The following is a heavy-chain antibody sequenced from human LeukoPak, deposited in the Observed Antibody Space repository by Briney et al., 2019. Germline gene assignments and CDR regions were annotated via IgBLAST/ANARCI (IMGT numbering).Heavy chain of an antibody. J-gene: IGHJ4*02. CDR1: GFTFSSYE. V-gene: IGHV3-48*03. CDR2: ISSSGSTI. D-gene: IGHD4-17*01. CDR3: ARTNYGVCFDY. Sequence: GGSLRLSCAASGFTFSSYEMNWVRQAPGKGLEWVSYISSSGSTIYYADSVKGRFTISRDNAKNSLYLQMNSLRAEDTAVYYCARTNYGVCFDYWGQGTLVTVSS.